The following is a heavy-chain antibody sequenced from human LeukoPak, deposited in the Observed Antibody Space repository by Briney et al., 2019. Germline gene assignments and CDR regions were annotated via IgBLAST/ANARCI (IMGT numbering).Heavy chain of an antibody. J-gene: IGHJ4*02. V-gene: IGHV3-13*01. Sequence: PGGSLRLSCAASGFTFSSYDMHWVRQATGKGLEWVSAIGTAGDTYYPGSVKGRFTISRENAKNSLYLQMNSLRAGDTAVYYCARGVSVGATFDYWGQGTLVTVSS. CDR3: ARGVSVGATFDY. CDR2: IGTAGDT. D-gene: IGHD1-26*01. CDR1: GFTFSSYD.